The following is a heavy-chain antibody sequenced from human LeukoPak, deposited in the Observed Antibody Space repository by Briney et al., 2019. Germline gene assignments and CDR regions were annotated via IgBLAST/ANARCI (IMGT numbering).Heavy chain of an antibody. J-gene: IGHJ4*02. CDR3: AGPRHWSPERVDSFDY. V-gene: IGHV4-38-2*01. Sequence: SETLSLTCAVSGYSISSGYYWGWIRQPPGKGLEWIGSIYHSGSTYYNPSLKSRVTISVDTSKNQFSLKLSSVTAADTAVYYCAGPRHWSPERVDSFDYWGQGTLVTVSS. D-gene: IGHD1-1*01. CDR2: IYHSGST. CDR1: GYSISSGYY.